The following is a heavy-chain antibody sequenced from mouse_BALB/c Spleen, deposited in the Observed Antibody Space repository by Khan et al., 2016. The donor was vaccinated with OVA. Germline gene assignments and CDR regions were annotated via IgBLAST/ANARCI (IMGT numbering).Heavy chain of an antibody. CDR2: ISSGSSSI. J-gene: IGHJ1*01. CDR3: AREDYGQWYFDV. CDR1: GFTFSSFG. Sequence: EVELVESGGGLVQPGGSRKLSCAASGFTFSSFGMHWVRQAPEKGLEWVAYISSGSSSIYYADTVKGRFTISSDNPKNTLFLQMTSLRSEDTAMYYCAREDYGQWYFDVWGAGTTVTVSS. D-gene: IGHD1-1*02. V-gene: IGHV5-17*02.